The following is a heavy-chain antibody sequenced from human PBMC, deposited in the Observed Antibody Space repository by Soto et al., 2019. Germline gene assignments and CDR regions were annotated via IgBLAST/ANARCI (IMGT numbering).Heavy chain of an antibody. Sequence: SETLSLTCTVSGGSISSYYWSWIRQPPGKGLEWIGYIYYSGITDYNPSLKSRVTISVDTSKSQFSLKLSSVTAADTAVYYCAKIRQWLVDSWGQGTLVTVSS. CDR1: GGSISSYY. CDR2: IYYSGIT. J-gene: IGHJ4*02. V-gene: IGHV4-59*01. D-gene: IGHD6-19*01. CDR3: AKIRQWLVDS.